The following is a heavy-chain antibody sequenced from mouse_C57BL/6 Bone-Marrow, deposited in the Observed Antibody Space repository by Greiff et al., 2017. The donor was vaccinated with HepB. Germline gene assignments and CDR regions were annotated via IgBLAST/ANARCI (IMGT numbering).Heavy chain of an antibody. CDR2: IDPEDGET. V-gene: IGHV14-2*01. Sequence: SGAELVKPGASVKLSCTASGFNIKDYYMHWVKQRTEQGLEWIGRIDPEDGETKYAPKFQSKATITADTSSNTASLQLSSLTSEDTAVYYCARSGDYCGSSYPFDYWGQGTTLTVSS. J-gene: IGHJ2*01. D-gene: IGHD1-1*01. CDR1: GFNIKDYY. CDR3: ARSGDYCGSSYPFDY.